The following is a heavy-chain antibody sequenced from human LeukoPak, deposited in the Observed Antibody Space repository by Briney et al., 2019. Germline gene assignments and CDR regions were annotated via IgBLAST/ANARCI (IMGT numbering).Heavy chain of an antibody. CDR1: GFTFSSYA. J-gene: IGHJ6*04. CDR3: AKDLWEGPAANYYYYYGMDV. D-gene: IGHD2-2*01. Sequence: GGSLRLSCTASGFTFSSYAMSWVRQAPGKELEWVSAISGSGGSTYYADSVKGRFTISRDNSKNTLYLQMNSLRAEDTAVYYCAKDLWEGPAANYYYYYGMDVWGKGTTVTVSS. CDR2: ISGSGGST. V-gene: IGHV3-23*01.